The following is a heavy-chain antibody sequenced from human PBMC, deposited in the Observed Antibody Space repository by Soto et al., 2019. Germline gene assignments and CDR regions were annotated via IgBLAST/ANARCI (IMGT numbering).Heavy chain of an antibody. CDR2: IYYSGST. J-gene: IGHJ4*02. V-gene: IGHV4-31*03. Sequence: SETLSLTCTVSGGSISSGGYYWSWIRQHPGKGLEWIGYIYYSGSTYYNPSLKSRVTISVDTSKNQFSLKLSSVTAADTAVYYCARGTRSITIFGVEPYFDYWGQGTLVTVSS. CDR3: ARGTRSITIFGVEPYFDY. D-gene: IGHD3-3*01. CDR1: GGSISSGGYY.